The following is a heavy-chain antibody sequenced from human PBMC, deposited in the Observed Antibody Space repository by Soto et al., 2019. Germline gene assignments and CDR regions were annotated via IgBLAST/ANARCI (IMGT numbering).Heavy chain of an antibody. CDR3: VTGYYSDY. CDR1: GISTSSYW. Sequence: GSLRLSCAASGISTSSYWMGWVRQAPGRGLEWVASIKKDGSEKYYMDSLKGRFTISRDNALNSLYLQMNSLRAEDTAVYFCVTGYYSDYWGQGTLVTVSS. V-gene: IGHV3-7*03. J-gene: IGHJ4*02. CDR2: IKKDGSEK.